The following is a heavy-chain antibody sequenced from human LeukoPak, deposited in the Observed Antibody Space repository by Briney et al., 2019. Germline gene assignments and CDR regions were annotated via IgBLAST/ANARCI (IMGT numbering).Heavy chain of an antibody. D-gene: IGHD3-10*01. CDR1: GFTFTNYA. Sequence: PGGSLRLSCAGSGFTFTNYAMDWVRQTPGKGLEWVSVISDSGAGTYYADSVKGRFTISRDNSENTVHLQMSSLRVEDTAVYYCAKGRLVGVIGSADHWGQGTLVTVSS. CDR2: ISDSGAGT. CDR3: AKGRLVGVIGSADH. J-gene: IGHJ4*02. V-gene: IGHV3-23*01.